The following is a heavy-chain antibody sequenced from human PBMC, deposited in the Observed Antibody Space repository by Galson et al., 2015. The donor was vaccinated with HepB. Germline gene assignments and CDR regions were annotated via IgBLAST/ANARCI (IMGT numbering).Heavy chain of an antibody. V-gene: IGHV3-74*01. D-gene: IGHD6-13*01. Sequence: SLRLSCAASGFSVSDHWMHWVRQAPGKGLVWVSRSNRDGSSSSYADSVRGRFTISRDHARNTLYLHMNSLRAEDTAVYHCAKGSRSTAWKYTFDIWGQGTMVTVSS. CDR3: AKGSRSTAWKYTFDI. J-gene: IGHJ3*02. CDR2: SNRDGSSS. CDR1: GFSVSDHW.